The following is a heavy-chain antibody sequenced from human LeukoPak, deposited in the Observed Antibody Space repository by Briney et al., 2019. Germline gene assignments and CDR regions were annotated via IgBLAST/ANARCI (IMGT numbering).Heavy chain of an antibody. D-gene: IGHD3-22*01. CDR1: GFTFSNYT. CDR2: ISSTTSYI. Sequence: GGSLRLSCAASGFTFSNYTMNWVRQAPGKGLEWISSISSTTSYIYYADSVKGRFTISRDNAKSSLYLQMNSLRAEDTAVYYCXXXXXXXXXTGHYYSAFEDYWGQGTLVTVSS. CDR3: XXXXXXXXXTGHYYSAFEDY. V-gene: IGHV3-21*01. J-gene: IGHJ4*02.